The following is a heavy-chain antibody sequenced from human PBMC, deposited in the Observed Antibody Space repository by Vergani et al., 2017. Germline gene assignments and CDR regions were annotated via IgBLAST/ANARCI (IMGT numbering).Heavy chain of an antibody. D-gene: IGHD7-27*01. CDR1: GAPISYWC. V-gene: IGHV4-4*07. J-gene: IGHJ4*02. Sequence: QLQLQESGPGLVKPSETLSLTSSASGAPISYWCWSWLRQPAGKGLEWIGRLCPSGSTNYKPSLKSRVTMSIDTSKNQFSLKLTSVTAADTAVYYCATGAGPFDIWGQGTLVTVSS. CDR3: ATGAGPFDI. CDR2: LCPSGST.